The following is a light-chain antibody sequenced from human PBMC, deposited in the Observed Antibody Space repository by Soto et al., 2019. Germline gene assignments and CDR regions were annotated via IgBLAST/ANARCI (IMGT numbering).Light chain of an antibody. V-gene: IGKV2-28*01. CDR2: LGS. CDR1: QSLLHSNGYNF. Sequence: DIVMTQSPLSLPVTPGEPASISCRSSQSLLHSNGYNFLDWYLQKPGQSPQLLIYLGSNRASGVPDRFSGSESGTDFTLKISRVEAEDVGVYYCMQALQTPITFRQGTRLEIK. CDR3: MQALQTPIT. J-gene: IGKJ5*01.